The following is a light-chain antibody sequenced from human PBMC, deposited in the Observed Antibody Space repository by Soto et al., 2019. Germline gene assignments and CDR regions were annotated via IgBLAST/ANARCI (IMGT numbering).Light chain of an antibody. CDR3: KQYSTPLFT. J-gene: IGKJ3*01. V-gene: IGKV3-20*01. Sequence: IVLTQSPGTLSLSPGERATLSCGASQSVTNNFLAWYQQKPGQAPRLLIYGASSRATGVPDRFSGSGSGTDFTLPISRLEPGDFAVYYCKQYSTPLFTFGPGTKVDI. CDR1: QSVTNNF. CDR2: GAS.